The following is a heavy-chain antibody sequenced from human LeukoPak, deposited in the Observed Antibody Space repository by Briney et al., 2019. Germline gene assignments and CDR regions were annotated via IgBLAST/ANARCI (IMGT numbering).Heavy chain of an antibody. CDR3: AKQNYYDSSGYLMGEFDY. CDR2: ISGSGGST. Sequence: EGSLRLSCAASGFTFSSYGMSWVRQAPGKGLEWVSAISGSGGSTYYADSVKGRFTISRDNSKNTLYLQMNSRRAEDTAVYYCAKQNYYDSSGYLMGEFDYWGQGTLVTVSS. V-gene: IGHV3-23*01. J-gene: IGHJ4*02. CDR1: GFTFSSYG. D-gene: IGHD3-22*01.